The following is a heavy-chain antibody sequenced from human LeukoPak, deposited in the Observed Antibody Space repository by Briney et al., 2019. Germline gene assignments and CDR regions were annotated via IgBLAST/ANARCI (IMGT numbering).Heavy chain of an antibody. D-gene: IGHD3-10*01. V-gene: IGHV3-23*01. CDR2: ISGSDGST. CDR1: GFTFSSYA. CDR3: ASGGSGSPFDY. J-gene: IGHJ4*02. Sequence: GGSLRLSCAASGFTFSSYAMTWVRQAPGKGLEWVSTISGSDGSTYYADSVKGRFTISRDNAKNSLYLQMNSLRAEDTAVYYCASGGSGSPFDYWGQGTLVTVSS.